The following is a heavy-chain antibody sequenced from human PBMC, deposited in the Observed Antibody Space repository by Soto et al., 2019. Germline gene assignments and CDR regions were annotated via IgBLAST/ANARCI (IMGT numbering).Heavy chain of an antibody. CDR2: IKEDGSEK. J-gene: IGHJ6*03. Sequence: DVRLVESGGGLVQPGKSLRLACEVCEMTFSLFSMSWVRQVPGKRLEWVASIKEDGSEKSHVDSVKGRFTSSRDNDKNSLSLEMNDLRADDTSVYYCVRVPLAIEGSHYYYYYMDVWGKGTTVTVSS. D-gene: IGHD2-2*01. V-gene: IGHV3-7*01. CDR1: EMTFSLFS. CDR3: VRVPLAIEGSHYYYYYMDV.